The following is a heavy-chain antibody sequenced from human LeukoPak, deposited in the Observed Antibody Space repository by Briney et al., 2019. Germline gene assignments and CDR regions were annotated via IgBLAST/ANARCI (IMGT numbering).Heavy chain of an antibody. CDR3: ARDYYGSGSYSSGVPIEV. V-gene: IGHV1-69*04. Sequence: ASVNVSFKSSGCTFSSYASSWVRQAPGQGLEWMGRIIPILGIANYAQKFQGRVTITAYKSTSTAYMEMSSLRYEDTVVSYCARDYYGSGSYSSGVPIEVWGQGTTVTVSS. CDR1: GCTFSSYA. J-gene: IGHJ6*01. D-gene: IGHD3-10*01. CDR2: IIPILGIA.